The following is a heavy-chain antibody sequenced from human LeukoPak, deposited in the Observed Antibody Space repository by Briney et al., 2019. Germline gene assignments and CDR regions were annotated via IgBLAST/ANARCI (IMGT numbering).Heavy chain of an antibody. CDR1: GYTFTSYG. Sequence: GASVKVSCKASGYTFTSYGISWVRQAPGQGLEWMGWISAYNGNTDYAQKLQGRVTMTTDTSTSTAYMELNSLRAEDTAVYYCARALVGAATLGYWGQGTLVTVSS. CDR2: ISAYNGNT. J-gene: IGHJ4*02. D-gene: IGHD1-26*01. CDR3: ARALVGAATLGY. V-gene: IGHV1-18*01.